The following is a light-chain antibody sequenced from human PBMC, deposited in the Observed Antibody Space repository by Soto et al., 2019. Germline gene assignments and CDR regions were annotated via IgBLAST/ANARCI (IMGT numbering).Light chain of an antibody. V-gene: IGLV1-51*01. CDR1: SSNIGNNY. CDR2: DDY. Sequence: QSVLTRPPSVSAAPGQRVTISCSGSSSNIGNNYVSWYQQLPGTAPKFLIYDDYKRPSGIPDRFSGSKSGTSATLVITGLQTGDEADYYCGTWDTSLYTVVFGGGTKVTVL. CDR3: GTWDTSLYTVV. J-gene: IGLJ2*01.